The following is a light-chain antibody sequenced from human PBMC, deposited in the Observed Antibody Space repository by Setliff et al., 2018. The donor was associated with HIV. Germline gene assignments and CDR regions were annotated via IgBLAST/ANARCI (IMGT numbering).Light chain of an antibody. J-gene: IGLJ3*02. CDR1: SSDIGGYNF. Sequence: QSALAQPASVSGSPGQSITISFTGTSSDIGGYNFVSWYQHHPGKAPKLMIYEVTNRPSGVSNRFSGSKSGNTASLTISGLQADDEADYYCCSYAGSWVFGGGTK. CDR2: EVT. CDR3: CSYAGSWV. V-gene: IGLV2-14*01.